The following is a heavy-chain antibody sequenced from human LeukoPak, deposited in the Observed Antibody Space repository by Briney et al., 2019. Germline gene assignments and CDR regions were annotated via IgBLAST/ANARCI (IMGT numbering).Heavy chain of an antibody. CDR3: SRGAAAANM. CDR2: IYYSGST. V-gene: IGHV4-59*02. J-gene: IGHJ4*01. D-gene: IGHD6-13*01. Sequence: SETLSLTCTVSGGSVSSYYWSWIRQPPGKGLEWIGYIYYSGSTNYNPSLKSRVTISVDTSKNQFSLKLSSVTAADTAVYYCSRGAAAANMWGQGTLVTVSS. CDR1: GGSVSSYY.